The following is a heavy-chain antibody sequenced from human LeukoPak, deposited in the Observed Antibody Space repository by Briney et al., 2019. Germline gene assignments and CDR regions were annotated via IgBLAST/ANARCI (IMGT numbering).Heavy chain of an antibody. Sequence: GGSLRLSCAASGFTFSSYWMSWVRQAPGKGLEWVANIKQDGSEKYYVDSVKGRFTISRDNAKNSLYLQMNSLRAEDTAVYYCARGVPYYDSSGTDYWGQGTLVTVSS. J-gene: IGHJ4*02. CDR1: GFTFSSYW. V-gene: IGHV3-7*01. CDR3: ARGVPYYDSSGTDY. D-gene: IGHD3-22*01. CDR2: IKQDGSEK.